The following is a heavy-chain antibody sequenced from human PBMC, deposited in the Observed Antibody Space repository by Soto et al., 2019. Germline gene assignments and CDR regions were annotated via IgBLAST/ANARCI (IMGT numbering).Heavy chain of an antibody. J-gene: IGHJ4*02. Sequence: PGGSLRLSCAASGFTFSSYAMNWVRQAPGKGLEWVSTISGNGGSTYYADSVKGRFTISRDNSKNTLYLQMNSLRVEDTAVYYCARNPSTVDLASMKDWGRGTLVTVSS. CDR1: GFTFSSYA. CDR2: ISGNGGST. D-gene: IGHD5-12*01. V-gene: IGHV3-23*01. CDR3: ARNPSTVDLASMKD.